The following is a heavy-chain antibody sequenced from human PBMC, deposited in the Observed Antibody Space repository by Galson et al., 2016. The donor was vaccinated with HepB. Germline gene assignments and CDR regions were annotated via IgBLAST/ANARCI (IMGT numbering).Heavy chain of an antibody. Sequence: SETLSLTCTVSGGSVSSYYWSWLRQLPGKGLEWIGHIYYSGNTKYNPSLKGRVTMTIDTAKNQFFLKMNSLTPADTGVYYCTRGNLWSQFWGQGTAVTVSS. D-gene: IGHD2-21*01. J-gene: IGHJ4*02. CDR3: TRGNLWSQF. CDR1: GGSVSSYY. V-gene: IGHV4-59*02. CDR2: IYYSGNT.